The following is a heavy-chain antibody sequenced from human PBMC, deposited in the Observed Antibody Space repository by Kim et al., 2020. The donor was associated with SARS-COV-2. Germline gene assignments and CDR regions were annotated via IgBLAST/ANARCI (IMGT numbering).Heavy chain of an antibody. V-gene: IGHV1-3*01. CDR1: GYTFTSYA. J-gene: IGHJ4*02. Sequence: ASVKVSCKASGYTFTSYAMHWVRQAPGQRLEWMGWINAGNGNTKYSQKFQGRVTITRDTSASTAYMELSSLRSEDTAVYYCAVAAAGRKLYGYWGQGTLVTVSS. CDR2: INAGNGNT. CDR3: AVAAAGRKLYGY. D-gene: IGHD6-13*01.